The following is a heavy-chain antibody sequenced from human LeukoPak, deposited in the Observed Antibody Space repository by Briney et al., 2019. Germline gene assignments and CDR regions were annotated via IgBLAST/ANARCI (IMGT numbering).Heavy chain of an antibody. D-gene: IGHD3-10*01. CDR3: ARGRGVPMVRGVHFDY. CDR1: GGSISSYY. CDR2: IYYSGSI. V-gene: IGHV4-59*01. J-gene: IGHJ4*02. Sequence: SETLSLTCTVSGGSISSYYWSWIRQPPGKGLEWIGYIYYSGSINYNPSLKSRVTISVDTSKNQFSLKLSSVTAADTAVYYCARGRGVPMVRGVHFDYWGQGTLVTVSS.